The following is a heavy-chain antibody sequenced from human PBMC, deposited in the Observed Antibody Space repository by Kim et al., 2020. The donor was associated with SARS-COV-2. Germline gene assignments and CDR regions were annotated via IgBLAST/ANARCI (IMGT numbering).Heavy chain of an antibody. J-gene: IGHJ4*02. V-gene: IGHV4-34*01. D-gene: IGHD3-16*02. CDR3: ASCRRVWGSYRHPPPFDY. Sequence: MSRVTISVDTSKNQFSLNLSSVTAADTAVYYCASCRRVWGSYRHPPPFDYWGQGTLVTVSS.